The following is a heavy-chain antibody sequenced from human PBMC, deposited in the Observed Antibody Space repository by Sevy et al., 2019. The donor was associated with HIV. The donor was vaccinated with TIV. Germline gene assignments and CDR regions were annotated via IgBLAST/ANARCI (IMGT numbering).Heavy chain of an antibody. CDR2: IRSNTDGGTT. V-gene: IGHV3-15*01. D-gene: IGHD4-17*01. J-gene: IGHJ4*02. Sequence: GGSLRLSCAASGLTFTDAWMAWVRQAPGKGLEWVGRIRSNTDGGTTEYTARLKGRFTIPRDDSKNTMYLQMNILKSADTAVYYCTTDREYSDFKGGFDYWGRGTLVTVSS. CDR1: GLTFTDAW. CDR3: TTDREYSDFKGGFDY.